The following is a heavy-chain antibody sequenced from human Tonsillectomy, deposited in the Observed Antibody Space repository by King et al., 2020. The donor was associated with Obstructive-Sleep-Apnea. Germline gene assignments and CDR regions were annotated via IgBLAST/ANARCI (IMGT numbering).Heavy chain of an antibody. CDR1: GFTFSNYA. J-gene: IGHJ6*02. CDR3: ARARAEQQLDGVYYYYYGMDV. D-gene: IGHD6-13*01. V-gene: IGHV3-30*04. CDR2: ISYDGSNK. Sequence: VQLVESGGGVVQPGRSLRLSCAASGFTFSNYAMHWVRQAPGKGLEWVAVISYDGSNKYYADSVKGRFTISRDNSKNTLYLQMNSLRAEDTAVYYCARARAEQQLDGVYYYYYGMDVWGQGTTVTVSS.